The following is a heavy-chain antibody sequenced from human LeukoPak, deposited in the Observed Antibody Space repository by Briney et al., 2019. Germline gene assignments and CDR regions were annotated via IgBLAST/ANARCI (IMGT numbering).Heavy chain of an antibody. Sequence: GGSLRLSCAASGFTFSSYAMSWVRQAPGKGLEWVSAISGSGGSTYYADSVKGRFTISRDNSKNTLYLQVNSLRAEGTAIYYCAKDLAYDSTGPLDYWGQGTLVTVSS. CDR2: ISGSGGST. J-gene: IGHJ4*02. V-gene: IGHV3-23*01. D-gene: IGHD3-22*01. CDR1: GFTFSSYA. CDR3: AKDLAYDSTGPLDY.